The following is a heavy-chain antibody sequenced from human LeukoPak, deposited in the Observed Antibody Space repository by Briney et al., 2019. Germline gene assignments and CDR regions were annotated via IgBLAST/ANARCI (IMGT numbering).Heavy chain of an antibody. CDR1: GGSISSSYYY. CDR2: IYYSGST. J-gene: IGHJ4*02. CDR3: ASVGNYDSRNYYFDY. Sequence: SETLSLTCTVSGGSISSSYYYWGWIRQPPGKGLEWIGSIYYSGSTYYNPSLKSRVTISVDTSKNQFSLKLSSVTAADTAVYYCASVGNYDSRNYYFDYWGQGTLVTVSS. D-gene: IGHD3-22*01. V-gene: IGHV4-39*01.